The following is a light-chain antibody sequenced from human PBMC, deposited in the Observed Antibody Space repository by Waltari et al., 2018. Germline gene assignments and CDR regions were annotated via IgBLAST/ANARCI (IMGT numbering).Light chain of an antibody. V-gene: IGLV3-19*01. Sequence: SSELTQDPAVSVALGQKVRITCQGDSLRSYYASWYQQKPGQAPVLVIYGKNNRPSGIPDRFSGSSSGNTASLTITGAQAEDEADYYCNSRDSSGNHPGVFGGGTKLTVL. J-gene: IGLJ2*01. CDR1: SLRSYY. CDR2: GKN. CDR3: NSRDSSGNHPGV.